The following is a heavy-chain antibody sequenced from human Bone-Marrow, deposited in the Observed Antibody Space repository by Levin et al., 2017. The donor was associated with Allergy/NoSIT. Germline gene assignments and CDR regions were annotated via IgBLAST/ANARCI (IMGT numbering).Heavy chain of an antibody. CDR2: ISSSSSYI. CDR1: GFTFSSYS. J-gene: IGHJ3*02. CDR3: ARDTRGFGDYSIVVAFDI. V-gene: IGHV3-21*01. D-gene: IGHD4-17*01. Sequence: PGGSLRLSCAASGFTFSSYSMNWVRQAPGKGLEWVSSISSSSSYIYYADSVKGRFTISRDNAKNSLYLQMNSLRAEDTAVYYCARDTRGFGDYSIVVAFDIWGQGTMVTVSS.